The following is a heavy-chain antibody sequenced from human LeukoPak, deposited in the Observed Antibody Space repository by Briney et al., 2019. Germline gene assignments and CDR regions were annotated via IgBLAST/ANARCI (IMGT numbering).Heavy chain of an antibody. CDR3: ARDLRIVSGSYLDY. V-gene: IGHV3-7*01. Sequence: GGSLRLSCAASGFTFSSYWMTWVRQAPGKGLEWVANINRDASEKYYVDSVKGRFTISRDNAKNSLYLQMNSLRAEDTAIYYCARDLRIVSGSYLDYWGQGTLVTVSS. D-gene: IGHD1-26*01. CDR1: GFTFSSYW. J-gene: IGHJ4*02. CDR2: INRDASEK.